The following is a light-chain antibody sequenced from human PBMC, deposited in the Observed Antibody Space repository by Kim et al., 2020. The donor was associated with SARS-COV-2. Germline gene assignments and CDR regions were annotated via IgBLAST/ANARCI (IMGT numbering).Light chain of an antibody. Sequence: SASVGDRVTITCRASQDISNYLAWYQQKPGKVPKLLISAASTLQSGVPSRFRGTGSGTDFTLTISSLQPEDVATYYCQKYYSDPSFGQGTKVDIK. CDR2: AAS. J-gene: IGKJ1*01. CDR1: QDISNY. V-gene: IGKV1-27*01. CDR3: QKYYSDPS.